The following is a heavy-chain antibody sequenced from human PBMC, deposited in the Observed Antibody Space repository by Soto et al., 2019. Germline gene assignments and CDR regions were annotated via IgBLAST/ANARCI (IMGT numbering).Heavy chain of an antibody. V-gene: IGHV2-5*01. CDR3: AHSHFEFLTGRFDS. J-gene: IGHJ5*01. CDR2: VYWNDDT. Sequence: QITLKESGPSLVKPTQTLTLTCTFSGFSLTNTGVTVGWIRQPPGKALEWLALVYWNDDTRYNPSLRNRLTIATATFKDRVVLTLANVGHVDTATYYCAHSHFEFLTGRFDSWGRGTLVTVSS. CDR1: GFSLTNTGVT. D-gene: IGHD3-9*01.